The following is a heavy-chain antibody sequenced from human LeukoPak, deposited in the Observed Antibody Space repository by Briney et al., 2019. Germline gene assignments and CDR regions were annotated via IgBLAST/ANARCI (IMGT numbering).Heavy chain of an antibody. V-gene: IGHV4-39*01. CDR1: GDSISSSSYY. CDR2: IYFSGST. D-gene: IGHD4/OR15-4a*01. J-gene: IGHJ4*02. CDR3: ARRKGYGASWTSGYYFDY. Sequence: SETLSLTCTVSGDSISSSSYYWGWIRQPPGKGLEWVGSIYFSGSTYYNPSLKSRVTISVDTSKTQFSLKLSSVTAADTAVYYCARRKGYGASWTSGYYFDYWGQGTLVTVSS.